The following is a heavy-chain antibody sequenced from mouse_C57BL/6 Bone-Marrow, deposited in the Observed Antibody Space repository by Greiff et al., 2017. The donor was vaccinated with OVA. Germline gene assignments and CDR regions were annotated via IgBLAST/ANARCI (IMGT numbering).Heavy chain of an antibody. CDR1: GYTFTDYY. Sequence: EVQLQQSGPVLVKPGASVKMSCKASGYTFTDYYMNWVKQSHGKSLEWIGVINPYNGGTSYNQKFKGKATLTVDKSSSTAYMELNSLTSEDSAVYYCAQGAYYDYDVDYWGQGTTLTVSS. CDR2: INPYNGGT. CDR3: AQGAYYDYDVDY. D-gene: IGHD2-4*01. J-gene: IGHJ2*01. V-gene: IGHV1-19*01.